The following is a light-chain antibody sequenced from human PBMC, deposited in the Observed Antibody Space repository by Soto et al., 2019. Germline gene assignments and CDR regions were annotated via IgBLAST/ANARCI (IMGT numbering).Light chain of an antibody. Sequence: QSALTQPPSASGSPGQSVTISCTGTSSDAGSYNYVSWYQQHPGKAPKLMIYEVSKLPSGVPDRFSGSKSGDTASLTVSGLQAEDEADYYCSSYAGSNNLLFGGGTKLTVL. CDR3: SSYAGSNNLL. CDR1: SSDAGSYNY. J-gene: IGLJ2*01. CDR2: EVS. V-gene: IGLV2-8*01.